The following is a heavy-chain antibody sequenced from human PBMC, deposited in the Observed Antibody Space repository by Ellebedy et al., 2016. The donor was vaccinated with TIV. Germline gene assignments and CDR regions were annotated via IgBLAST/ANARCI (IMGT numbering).Heavy chain of an antibody. CDR1: GFTFSSYA. Sequence: GESLKISXAASGFTFSSYAMSWVRQAPGKGLEWVSAISGSGGSTYYADSVKGRFTISRDNSKNTLYLQMNSLRAEDTAVYYCAKDRIFDGSGWSTGYYYYMDFWGKGTTVTVSS. CDR3: AKDRIFDGSGWSTGYYYYMDF. V-gene: IGHV3-23*01. J-gene: IGHJ6*03. CDR2: ISGSGGST. D-gene: IGHD6-19*01.